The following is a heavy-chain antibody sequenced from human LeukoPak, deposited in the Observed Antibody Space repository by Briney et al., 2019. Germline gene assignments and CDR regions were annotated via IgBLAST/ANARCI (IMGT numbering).Heavy chain of an antibody. CDR2: ISGSRGST. CDR1: GFTFSNYA. Sequence: GRSLRLSCAASGFTFSNYAMSWVRQAPGKGLEWVSAISGSRGSTYYADSVKGRFTISRDNSKNTLYLQMNSLRAEDTAVYYCAKDRDYSTDYYYYYMDVWGKGTTVTVSS. V-gene: IGHV3-23*01. CDR3: AKDRDYSTDYYYYYMDV. J-gene: IGHJ6*03. D-gene: IGHD4-17*01.